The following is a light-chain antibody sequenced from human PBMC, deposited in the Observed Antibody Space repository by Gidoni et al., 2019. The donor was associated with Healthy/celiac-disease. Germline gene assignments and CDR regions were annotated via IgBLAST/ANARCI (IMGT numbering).Light chain of an antibody. CDR3: SSYTSSSTMV. CDR1: SSDVGGYKY. J-gene: IGLJ2*01. V-gene: IGLV2-14*01. CDR2: EVS. Sequence: SGSPGQSITISCTGTSSDVGGYKYVSWYQQHPGKAPKLMIYEVSNRPSGVSNRFSGSKSGNTASLTISGLQAEDEADYYCSSYTSSSTMVFGGGTKLTVL.